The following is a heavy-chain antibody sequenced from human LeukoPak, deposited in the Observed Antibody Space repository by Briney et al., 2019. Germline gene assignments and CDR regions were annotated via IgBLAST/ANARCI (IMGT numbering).Heavy chain of an antibody. D-gene: IGHD6-19*01. CDR1: GFTFSSYA. Sequence: GTSLRLSCAASGFTFSSYAMSWVRQAPGKGLEWVSAISGSGGSTYYADSVKGRFTISRDNSKNTLYLQMNSLRAEDTAVYYCAKDLSVDVSIAVAGTNWFDPWGQGTLVTVSS. CDR2: ISGSGGST. V-gene: IGHV3-23*01. J-gene: IGHJ5*02. CDR3: AKDLSVDVSIAVAGTNWFDP.